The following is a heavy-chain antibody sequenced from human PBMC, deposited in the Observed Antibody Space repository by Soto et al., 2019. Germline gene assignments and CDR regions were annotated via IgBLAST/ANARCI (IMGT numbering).Heavy chain of an antibody. Sequence: QVQLVESGGDVVQPGRSLRLSCAASHFSFSSSPMNWVRQAPGKGLEWVATISYDGSSKYYAESVEGRFTVSRDNSKNTLVLQVNSLRVEETAVYYCAREGDYSNYFDYCVQGTLVTVSS. CDR3: AREGDYSNYFDY. V-gene: IGHV3-30*04. CDR1: HFSFSSSP. D-gene: IGHD4-4*01. J-gene: IGHJ4*02. CDR2: ISYDGSSK.